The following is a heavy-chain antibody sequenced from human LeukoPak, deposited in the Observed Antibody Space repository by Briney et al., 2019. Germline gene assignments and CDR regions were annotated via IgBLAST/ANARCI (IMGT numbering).Heavy chain of an antibody. CDR3: ARLSAEGYSSSWYWGDYYYGMDV. CDR1: GGSISSSSYY. V-gene: IGHV4-39*01. CDR2: IYYSGST. J-gene: IGHJ6*02. Sequence: SETLSLTCTVSGGSISSSSYYWGWIRQPPGKGLEWIGSIYYSGSTYYNPSLKSRVTISVDTSKNQFSLKLISVTAADTAVYYCARLSAEGYSSSWYWGDYYYGMDVWGQGTTVTVSS. D-gene: IGHD6-13*01.